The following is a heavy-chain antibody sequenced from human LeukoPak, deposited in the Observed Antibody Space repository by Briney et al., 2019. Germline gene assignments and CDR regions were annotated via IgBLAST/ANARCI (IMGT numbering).Heavy chain of an antibody. CDR2: ISYDGSNK. J-gene: IGHJ4*02. CDR1: GFTFSSYG. CDR3: AKDLQLSVDY. V-gene: IGHV3-30*18. D-gene: IGHD6-13*01. Sequence: PGGSLRLSCAASGFTFSSYGMHWVRQAPGKGLEWVAVISYDGSNKYYADSVKGRFTISRDNSKNTLYLQMNSLRAEDTAVYYCAKDLQLSVDYWGQGTPVTVSS.